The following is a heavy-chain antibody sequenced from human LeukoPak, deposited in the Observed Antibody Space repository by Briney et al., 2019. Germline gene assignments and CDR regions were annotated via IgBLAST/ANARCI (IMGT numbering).Heavy chain of an antibody. CDR1: GVSITSYY. CDR3: ARAPASTYPYYYGMDV. D-gene: IGHD2-2*01. Sequence: SETLSLTCTVSGVSITSYYWSWIRQPPGRGLEWIAYSGNANYNPSLKSRVTISVDTSKNQFSLKLSSVTAADTAVYYCARAPASTYPYYYGMDVWGQGTTVTVSS. V-gene: IGHV4-59*01. J-gene: IGHJ6*02. CDR2: SGNA.